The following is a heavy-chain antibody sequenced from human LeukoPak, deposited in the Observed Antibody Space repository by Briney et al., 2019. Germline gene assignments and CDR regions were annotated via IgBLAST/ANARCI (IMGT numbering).Heavy chain of an antibody. V-gene: IGHV4-59*01. CDR3: ARMADSSGYSYYFDY. D-gene: IGHD3-22*01. Sequence: SETLSLTCTVSGGSISSYYWSWIRQPPGKGLEWIGYIYYGGSTNYNPSLKSRVTISVDTSKNQFSLKLSSVTAADTAVCYCARMADSSGYSYYFDYWGQGTLVTVSS. J-gene: IGHJ4*02. CDR1: GGSISSYY. CDR2: IYYGGST.